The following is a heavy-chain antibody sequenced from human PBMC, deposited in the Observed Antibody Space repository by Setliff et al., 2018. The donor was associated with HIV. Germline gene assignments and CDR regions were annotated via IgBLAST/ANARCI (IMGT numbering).Heavy chain of an antibody. V-gene: IGHV4-59*11. Sequence: SETLSLTCTVSGGSMTTHFWSWIRQPPGKGLEWIGSVYYSGSTNYNPSLKSRVTISVDTSKNQFSLRLSSVTAADTAGYYCARDKRASFDGLDVWGQGTTVTVSS. CDR1: GGSMTTHF. CDR3: ARDKRASFDGLDV. J-gene: IGHJ6*02. CDR2: VYYSGST.